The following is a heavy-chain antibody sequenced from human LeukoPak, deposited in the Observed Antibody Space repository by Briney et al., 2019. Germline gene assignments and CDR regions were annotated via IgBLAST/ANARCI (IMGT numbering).Heavy chain of an antibody. D-gene: IGHD3-3*01. CDR2: ISSSSSYI. V-gene: IGHV3-21*01. CDR1: GFTFSSCS. Sequence: GGSLRLSCAASGFTFSSCSMSWVRQAPGKGLEWVSSISSSSSYIYYADSVKGRFTISRDNAKNSLYLQMNSLRAEDTAVYYCAGYDFWSGYFDYWGQGTLVTVSS. J-gene: IGHJ4*02. CDR3: AGYDFWSGYFDY.